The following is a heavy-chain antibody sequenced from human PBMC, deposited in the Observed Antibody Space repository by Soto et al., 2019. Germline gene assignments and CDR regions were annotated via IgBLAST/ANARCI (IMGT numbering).Heavy chain of an antibody. J-gene: IGHJ6*02. CDR3: ARSADSSGYYAVPNCYDGMDV. CDR1: GYTFTSYA. D-gene: IGHD3-22*01. CDR2: INAGNGNT. V-gene: IGHV1-3*01. Sequence: QVQLVQSGAEVKKPGASVKVSCKASGYTFTSYAMHWVRQAPGQRLEWMGWINAGNGNTKYSQKFQGRVTITRDTSASTAYMELSRLRSEDTAVYYCARSADSSGYYAVPNCYDGMDVWGQGTTVTVSS.